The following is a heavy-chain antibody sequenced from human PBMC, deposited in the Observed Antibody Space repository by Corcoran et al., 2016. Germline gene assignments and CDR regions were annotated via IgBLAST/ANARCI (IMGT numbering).Heavy chain of an antibody. D-gene: IGHD3-10*01. Sequence: QVQLVQSGAEVKKPGSSVKVSCKASGGTFSSYAISWVRQAPGQGLEWMGGIIPIFGTANYAQKFQGRVTITADESTSTAYMELSSLRSEDTAVYYCARELAGITMVRGVIITYYGMDVWGQGTTVTVSS. V-gene: IGHV1-69*01. CDR1: GGTFSSYA. CDR3: ARELAGITMVRGVIITYYGMDV. J-gene: IGHJ6*02. CDR2: IIPIFGTA.